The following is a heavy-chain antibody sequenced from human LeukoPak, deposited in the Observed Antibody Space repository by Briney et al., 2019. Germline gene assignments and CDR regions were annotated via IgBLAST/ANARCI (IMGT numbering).Heavy chain of an antibody. D-gene: IGHD6-19*01. CDR2: IIPIFGTA. J-gene: IGHJ4*02. CDR3: ARSVSGIAVAGSPHFDY. CDR1: GGTFSSYA. V-gene: IGHV1-69*13. Sequence: SVKVSCKASGGTFSSYAISWVRQAPGQGLEWTGGIIPIFGTANYAQKFQGRVTITADESTSTAYMELSSLRSEDTAVYYCARSVSGIAVAGSPHFDYWGQGTLVTVSS.